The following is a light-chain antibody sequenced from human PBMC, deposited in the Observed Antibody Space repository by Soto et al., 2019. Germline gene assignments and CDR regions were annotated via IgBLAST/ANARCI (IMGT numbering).Light chain of an antibody. CDR1: QSISSY. CDR3: QQSYSTLFT. Sequence: DIQMTQSPSSLSASVGDRVTITCRASQSISSYLNWYQQKPGKAPKLLIYAASSLQIGVPSRFSGSGSGTGFTLTISSLQPEDFATYYCQQSYSTLFTFGPGTKVDIK. CDR2: AAS. V-gene: IGKV1-39*01. J-gene: IGKJ3*01.